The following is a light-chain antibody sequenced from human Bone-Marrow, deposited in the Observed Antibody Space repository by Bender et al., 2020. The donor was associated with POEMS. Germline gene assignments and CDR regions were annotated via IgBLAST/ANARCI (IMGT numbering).Light chain of an antibody. J-gene: IGLJ3*02. Sequence: QSVLTQPPSASGTPGQRVTISCSGSSSNIGNHGVNWYQQLPGEAPKLLIYYDDLLTPGVSDRFSASKSGTSASLAISVLQSEVEALYYCSAWDDSLGGWVFGGGTKLTVL. V-gene: IGLV1-36*01. CDR3: SAWDDSLGGWV. CDR2: YDD. CDR1: SSNIGNHG.